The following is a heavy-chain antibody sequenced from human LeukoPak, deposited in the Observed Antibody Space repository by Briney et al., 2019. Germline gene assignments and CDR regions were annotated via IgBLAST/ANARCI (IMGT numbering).Heavy chain of an antibody. CDR1: GFTFSSYA. D-gene: IGHD2-15*01. Sequence: GGSLRHSCAASGFTFSSYAMSWVRQAPGKGLEWVSAISGSGGSTYYADSVKGRFTISRDNSKNTLYLQMNSLRAEDTAVYYCAKDLGALIDIVVVVAATCDYWGQGTLVTVSS. CDR3: AKDLGALIDIVVVVAATCDY. J-gene: IGHJ4*02. CDR2: ISGSGGST. V-gene: IGHV3-23*01.